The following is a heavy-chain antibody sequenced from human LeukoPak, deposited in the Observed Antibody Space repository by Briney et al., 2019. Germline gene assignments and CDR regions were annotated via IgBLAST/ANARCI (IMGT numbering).Heavy chain of an antibody. D-gene: IGHD1-26*01. CDR1: GFTFDDYA. J-gene: IGHJ6*02. V-gene: IGHV3-9*01. Sequence: GGSLRLSCAASGFTFDDYAMHWVRQAPGKGLEWVSGISWNSGSIGYADSVKGRFTISRDNAKNSLYLQTNSLRAEDTALYYCAKGGFRWDYYYYGMDVWGQGTTVTVSS. CDR2: ISWNSGSI. CDR3: AKGGFRWDYYYYGMDV.